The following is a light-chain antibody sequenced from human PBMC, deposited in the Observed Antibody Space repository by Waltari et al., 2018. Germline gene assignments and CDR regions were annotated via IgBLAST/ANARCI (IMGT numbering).Light chain of an antibody. V-gene: IGLV1-40*01. J-gene: IGLJ3*02. Sequence: QSVLTQPPSVSGAPGQRVTISCTGSGSNIGAGSVLHWYQQLPRAAPKLLIYGSSTRPLGVPDRFFGSTSGTSASLAITGLQAEDEADYYCQSYDTSLSVVFGGGTKLTVL. CDR2: GSS. CDR1: GSNIGAGSV. CDR3: QSYDTSLSVV.